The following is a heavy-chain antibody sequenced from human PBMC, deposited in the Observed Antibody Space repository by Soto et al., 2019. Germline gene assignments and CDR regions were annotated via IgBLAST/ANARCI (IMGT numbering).Heavy chain of an antibody. CDR1: GYTFTSYG. D-gene: IGHD3-22*01. Sequence: QVQLVQSGAEVKKPGASVKVSCKASGYTFTSYGISWVRQAPGQGLEWMGWISAYNGNTNYAQKLQGRVTMTTDTSTSTAYRELRGLRSDDTAVYYCAKFMTYYYDRSGYYASDCGQGTLVTVSS. CDR2: ISAYNGNT. V-gene: IGHV1-18*01. J-gene: IGHJ4*02. CDR3: AKFMTYYYDRSGYYASD.